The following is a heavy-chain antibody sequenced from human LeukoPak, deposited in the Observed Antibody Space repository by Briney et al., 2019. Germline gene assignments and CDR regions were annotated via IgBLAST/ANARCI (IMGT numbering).Heavy chain of an antibody. CDR3: AREYYYGSGSHISSGNYYGMDV. CDR2: ISAYNGNT. V-gene: IGHV1-18*01. J-gene: IGHJ6*02. D-gene: IGHD3-10*01. CDR1: GYTFTSYG. Sequence: SVKVSCKASGYTFTSYGISWVRQAPGQGLEWMGWISAYNGNTNYAQKLQGRVTMTTDTSTSTAYMELRSLRSDDTAVYYCAREYYYGSGSHISSGNYYGMDVWGQGTTVTVSS.